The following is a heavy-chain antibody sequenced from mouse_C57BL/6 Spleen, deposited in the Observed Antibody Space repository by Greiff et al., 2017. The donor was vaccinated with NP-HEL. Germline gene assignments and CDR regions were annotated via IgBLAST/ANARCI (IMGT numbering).Heavy chain of an antibody. Sequence: EVQVVESGGGLVKPGGSLKLSCAASGFTFSSYAMSWVRQTPEKRLEWVATISDGGSYTYYPDNVKGRFTISRDNAKNNLYLQMSHLKSEDTAMYYCARDSGSSGYYFDYWGQGTTLTVSS. D-gene: IGHD3-2*02. V-gene: IGHV5-4*01. CDR1: GFTFSSYA. CDR2: ISDGGSYT. J-gene: IGHJ2*01. CDR3: ARDSGSSGYYFDY.